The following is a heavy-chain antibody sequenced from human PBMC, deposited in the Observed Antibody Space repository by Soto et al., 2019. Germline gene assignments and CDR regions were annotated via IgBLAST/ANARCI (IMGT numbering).Heavy chain of an antibody. V-gene: IGHV3-21*06. Sequence: WSLRLSCAAAGFTFTRYSMNWVRQAPGKGLEWVSSISSTTNYIYYGDSMKGRFTISRDNAKNSLYLEMNSLRAEGTAVYYCARESEDLTSNFDYWGQGTLVTVSS. J-gene: IGHJ4*02. CDR2: ISSTTNYI. CDR3: ARESEDLTSNFDY. CDR1: GFTFTRYS.